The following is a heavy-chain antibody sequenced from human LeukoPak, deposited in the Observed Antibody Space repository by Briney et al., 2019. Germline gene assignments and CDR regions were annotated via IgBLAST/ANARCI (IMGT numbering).Heavy chain of an antibody. V-gene: IGHV1-2*02. CDR2: INPNSGGT. D-gene: IGHD2-15*01. Sequence: ASVKVSCKASGYTFTGYYMHWVRQAPGQGLEWMGWINPNSGGTNYAQKFQGRVTMTRDTSISTAYMELSRLRPDDTAVYYCARDCSGGSCYDYWGQGTLVTVSS. CDR3: ARDCSGGSCYDY. CDR1: GYTFTGYY. J-gene: IGHJ4*02.